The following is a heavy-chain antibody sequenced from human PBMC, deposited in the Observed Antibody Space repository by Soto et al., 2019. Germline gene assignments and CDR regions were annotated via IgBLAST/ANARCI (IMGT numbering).Heavy chain of an antibody. CDR2: IIPIFGTA. Sequence: SVKVSCKASGGTFSSYAISWVRQAPGQGLEWMGGIIPIFGTANYAQKFQGRVTITADKSTSTAYMELSSLRSEDTAVYYCAREPPRDPYCSSTSCYTRVNYYYYYGMDVWGQGTTVTVSS. CDR1: GGTFSSYA. D-gene: IGHD2-2*02. J-gene: IGHJ6*02. CDR3: AREPPRDPYCSSTSCYTRVNYYYYYGMDV. V-gene: IGHV1-69*06.